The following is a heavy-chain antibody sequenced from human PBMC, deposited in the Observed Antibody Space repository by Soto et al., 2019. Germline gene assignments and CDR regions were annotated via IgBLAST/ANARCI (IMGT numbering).Heavy chain of an antibody. CDR1: GFTFSNYA. V-gene: IGHV3-23*01. Sequence: EVLLLDSGGGLVQPGGSLRLSCAASGFTFSNYAMTWVRQAPGKGPEWISTVNNGGGGTYYADSMKGRFTISIDNSKNTMYLQVTRLRAEDTAVYYCAKERLRRGIDYWGQGVLVTAPS. CDR3: AKERLRRGIDY. CDR2: VNNGGGGT. J-gene: IGHJ4*02.